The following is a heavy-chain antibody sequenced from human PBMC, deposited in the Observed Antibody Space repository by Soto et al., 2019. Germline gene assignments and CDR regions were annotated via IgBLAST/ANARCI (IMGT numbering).Heavy chain of an antibody. CDR3: AHYGGRNSNNDY. CDR2: IYWDDDK. CDR1: WFSLSTSGVG. Sequence: QITLKESGPTLVKPTQTLTMTCTFSWFSLSTSGVGVGWIRQPPGKALEWLALIYWDDDKRYCPSLKSRLTTAKDTSKNQVVLTMTNMDPVDTATYYCAHYGGRNSNNDYWGQGTLVTVSS. J-gene: IGHJ4*02. V-gene: IGHV2-5*02. D-gene: IGHD4-4*01.